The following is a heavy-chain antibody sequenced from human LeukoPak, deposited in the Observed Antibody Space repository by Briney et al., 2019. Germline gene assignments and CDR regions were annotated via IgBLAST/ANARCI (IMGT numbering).Heavy chain of an antibody. V-gene: IGHV3-30*03. Sequence: QTGGSLRLSCAASGFTFSTYSMNWVRQAPGKGLEWVAVISYDGSNKYYADSVRGRFAISRDNSKNTVYLQMNSLRAEDTAVHYCARDRYDIPWGQGTLVTVSS. CDR3: ARDRYDIP. J-gene: IGHJ5*02. CDR1: GFTFSTYS. D-gene: IGHD3-9*01. CDR2: ISYDGSNK.